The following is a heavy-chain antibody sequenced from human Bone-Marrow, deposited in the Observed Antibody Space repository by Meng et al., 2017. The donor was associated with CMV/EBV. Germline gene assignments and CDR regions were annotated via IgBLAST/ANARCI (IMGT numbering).Heavy chain of an antibody. V-gene: IGHV3-11*04. J-gene: IGHJ6*02. D-gene: IGHD6-19*01. CDR1: GFTFSDYY. CDR2: ISSSGSTI. Sequence: GESLKISCAASGFTFSDYYMSWIRQAPGKGLEWVSYISSSGSTIYYADSVKGRFTISRDNAKNSLYLQMNSLRAEDTAVYYCARSRTGENGAGYYGMDVWGQGTTVTVYS. CDR3: ARSRTGENGAGYYGMDV.